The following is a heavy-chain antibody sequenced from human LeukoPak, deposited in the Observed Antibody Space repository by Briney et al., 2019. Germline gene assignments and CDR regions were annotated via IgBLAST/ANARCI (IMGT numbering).Heavy chain of an antibody. J-gene: IGHJ4*02. CDR1: GYTFTSYG. CDR3: ARDCSTSCCPPFNY. D-gene: IGHD2-2*01. Sequence: SVKVSCKASGYTFTSYGISWVRQAPGQGLDWMGWVSAYNGDINYAQRFQGRVTMTTDASTSTAYMELRSLRSDDTAVYYCARDCSTSCCPPFNYWGQGTLVTVSS. CDR2: VSAYNGDI. V-gene: IGHV1-18*04.